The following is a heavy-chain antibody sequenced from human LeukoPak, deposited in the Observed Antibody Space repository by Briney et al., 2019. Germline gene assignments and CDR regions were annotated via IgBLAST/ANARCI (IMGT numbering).Heavy chain of an antibody. CDR2: ISSRSATI. CDR3: AKELIMRFDF. CDR1: GFTFSSYS. Sequence: GGSLRLSCAASGFTFSSYSMNWVRQAPGKGLEWVSYISSRSATIYYADSVKGRFTISRDNAKNSLYLQMNSLRAEDTAVYYCAKELIMRFDFWGQGTLVTVSS. D-gene: IGHD3-16*01. V-gene: IGHV3-48*01. J-gene: IGHJ4*02.